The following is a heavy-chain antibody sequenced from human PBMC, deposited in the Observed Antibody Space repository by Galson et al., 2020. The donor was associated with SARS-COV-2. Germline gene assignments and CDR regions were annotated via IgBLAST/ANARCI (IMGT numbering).Heavy chain of an antibody. V-gene: IGHV1-46*01. CDR2: INPSGGST. CDR1: GYTFTSYY. D-gene: IGHD4-4*01. Sequence: ASVKVSCKASGYTFTSYYMHWVRQAPGQGLEWMGIINPSGGSTSYAQKFQGRVTMTRDTSTSTVYMELSSLRSEDTAVYYCARDPTVTTHLGDYLYYYYVMDVWGQGTTVTVSS. J-gene: IGHJ6*02. CDR3: ARDPTVTTHLGDYLYYYYVMDV.